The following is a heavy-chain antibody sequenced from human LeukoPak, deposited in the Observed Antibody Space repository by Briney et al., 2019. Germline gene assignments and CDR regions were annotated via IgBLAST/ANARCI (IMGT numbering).Heavy chain of an antibody. J-gene: IGHJ5*02. D-gene: IGHD5-18*01. CDR1: GGSFSDYY. Sequence: PSETLSLTCAVYGGSFSDYYWTWIRQPPGKGLEWIGEINHSGSANYNLSLKSRVTIIVDTSKNQFSLYLRSVSAADTAVYYCARGRWIHQVFDPWGQGTLVTVSS. CDR2: INHSGSA. CDR3: ARGRWIHQVFDP. V-gene: IGHV4-34*01.